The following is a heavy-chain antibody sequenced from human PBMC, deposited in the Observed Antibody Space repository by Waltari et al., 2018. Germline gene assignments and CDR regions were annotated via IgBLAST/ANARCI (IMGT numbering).Heavy chain of an antibody. Sequence: EVQLVESGGGLVQPGGSLRLSCAASAFTFSSYSMTWVRQAPGKGLEWVSHISRSSTSIYYADSVKGRFTISRDNAKNSVFLQMNSLRAEDTAVYYCARDGSSSSGNYYYYGMDVWGQGTTVTVSS. CDR2: ISRSSTSI. V-gene: IGHV3-48*01. CDR3: ARDGSSSSGNYYYYGMDV. D-gene: IGHD6-6*01. J-gene: IGHJ6*02. CDR1: AFTFSSYS.